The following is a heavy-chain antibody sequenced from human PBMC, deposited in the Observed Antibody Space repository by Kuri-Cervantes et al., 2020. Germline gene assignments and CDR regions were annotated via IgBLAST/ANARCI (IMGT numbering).Heavy chain of an antibody. V-gene: IGHV4-4*07. J-gene: IGHJ3*02. CDR2: IYTSGST. Sequence: SCTVSGGAISSYYWSWVRQPAGKGLEWIGHIYTSGSTNYNPSLKSRITMSVDTSNNQFSLKLNSVTAADTAVYYCARDRGGPAAPNDAFDIWGQGTMVTVSS. CDR3: ARDRGGPAAPNDAFDI. CDR1: GGAISSYY. D-gene: IGHD2-2*01.